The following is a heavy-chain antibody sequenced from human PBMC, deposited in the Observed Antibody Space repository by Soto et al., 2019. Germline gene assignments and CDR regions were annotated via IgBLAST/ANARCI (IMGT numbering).Heavy chain of an antibody. V-gene: IGHV1-18*01. CDR1: GYPFTSYG. CDR2: ISAYNGNT. D-gene: IGHD6-13*01. Sequence: QVQLVQSGAEVKKPGASVRVSGKASGYPFTSYGISWGRQAPGQGLEWMGGISAYNGNTNYAQKLQGRVTMTTDTSTSTAYMELRSLRSDDTAVYYCAREVSSSSWYEVDYWGQGTLVTVSS. J-gene: IGHJ4*02. CDR3: AREVSSSSWYEVDY.